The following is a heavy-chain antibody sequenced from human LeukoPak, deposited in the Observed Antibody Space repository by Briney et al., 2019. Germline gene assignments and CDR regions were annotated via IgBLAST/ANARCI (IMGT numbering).Heavy chain of an antibody. D-gene: IGHD5-18*01. CDR3: ARGGYSYGYDDDFDY. CDR2: IYNSGST. CDR1: GGSISTYY. Sequence: SETLSLTCTVSGGSISTYYWSWTRQPPGEGLEWIGYIYNSGSTNYNPSLKSRVTISVDTSKNKFSLKLSSVTAADTAVYYCARGGYSYGYDDDFDYWGQGTLVTVSS. J-gene: IGHJ4*02. V-gene: IGHV4-59*01.